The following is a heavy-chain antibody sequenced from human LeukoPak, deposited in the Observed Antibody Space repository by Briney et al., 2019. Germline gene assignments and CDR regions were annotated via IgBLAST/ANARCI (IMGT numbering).Heavy chain of an antibody. CDR1: GFTFSSYA. V-gene: IGHV3-30-3*01. D-gene: IGHD5-12*01. J-gene: IGHJ5*02. CDR3: ARYSSGYVRPEGWFDP. CDR2: ISYDGSNK. Sequence: GGSLRLSCAASGFTFSSYAMHWVRQAPGKGLEWVAVISYDGSNKYYADSVKGRFTISRVNSKNTLYLQMNSLRAEDTAVYYCARYSSGYVRPEGWFDPWGQGTLVTVSS.